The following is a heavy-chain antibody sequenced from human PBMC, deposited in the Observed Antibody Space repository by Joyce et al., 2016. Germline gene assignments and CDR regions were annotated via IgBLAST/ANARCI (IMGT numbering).Heavy chain of an antibody. V-gene: IGHV3-21*02. CDR1: GFTFSTSS. CDR2: ISSDSTYI. CDR3: ARGGIVYDYSMDL. Sequence: EVQLVESGGGLVKPGGSLRISCAASGFTFSTSSMSWFRRGPGKGLEWGAAISSDSTYIFYADSVKGRFTVSRDNAKNSLYLQMNSLRAEDTAVFFCARGGIVYDYSMDLWGQGTTVTVSS. J-gene: IGHJ6*02. D-gene: IGHD3-22*01.